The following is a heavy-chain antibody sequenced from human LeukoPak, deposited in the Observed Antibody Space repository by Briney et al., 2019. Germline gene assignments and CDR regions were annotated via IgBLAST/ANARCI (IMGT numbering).Heavy chain of an antibody. J-gene: IGHJ3*02. V-gene: IGHV3-30*07. Sequence: PGRSLRLSCQASGFIFSSYSLHWVRQAPGKGLEWVAVISFDGGNTYYADSVKGRFTISRDNSKYTLFLQMNSLRAEDMAVYYCARDPNGDYIGAFDMWGPGTMVTVSS. CDR2: ISFDGGNT. D-gene: IGHD4-17*01. CDR3: ARDPNGDYIGAFDM. CDR1: GFIFSSYS.